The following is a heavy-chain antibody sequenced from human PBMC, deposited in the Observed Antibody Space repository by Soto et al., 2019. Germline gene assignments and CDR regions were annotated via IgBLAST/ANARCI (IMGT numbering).Heavy chain of an antibody. J-gene: IGHJ6*02. D-gene: IGHD6-13*01. V-gene: IGHV1-2*04. Sequence: QVQLVQSGAEVKKPGASVKVSCKASGYTFTGYYMHWVRQAPGQGLEWLGWINPNSGGTNYAQKFQGWVTMTRDTSISTAYMELSRLISDDTAVYYCARAEAAGTSYYYYGMDVWGQGTTVTVSS. CDR3: ARAEAAGTSYYYYGMDV. CDR2: INPNSGGT. CDR1: GYTFTGYY.